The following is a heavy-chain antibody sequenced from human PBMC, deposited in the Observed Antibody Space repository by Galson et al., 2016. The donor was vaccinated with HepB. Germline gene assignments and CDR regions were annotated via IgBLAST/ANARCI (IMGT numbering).Heavy chain of an antibody. CDR1: GDSISSSNYY. Sequence: ETLSLTCTVSGDSISSSNYYWGWIRQPPGKGLEWIVNTDSSGSSYQSPSLKSRVTISVDTSKNQFSLRVRSVTAADTAVYYCARRDYAEDYFDYWGQGTLVTVSS. D-gene: IGHD4-17*01. V-gene: IGHV4-39*01. J-gene: IGHJ4*02. CDR3: ARRDYAEDYFDY. CDR2: TDSSGSS.